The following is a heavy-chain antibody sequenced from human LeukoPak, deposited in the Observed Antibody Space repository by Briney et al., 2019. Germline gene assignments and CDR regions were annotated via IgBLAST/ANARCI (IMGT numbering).Heavy chain of an antibody. CDR1: GFTLSDYH. V-gene: IGHV3-23*01. CDR2: ISGSGGST. CDR3: AKSRGYSYGKKYYYYYYMDV. J-gene: IGHJ6*03. D-gene: IGHD5-18*01. Sequence: GGSLRLSCAASGFTLSDYHMNWVRQAPGKGLEWVSAISGSGGSTYYADSVKGRFTISRDNSKNTLYLQMNSLRAEDTAVYYCAKSRGYSYGKKYYYYYYMDVWGKGTTVTVSS.